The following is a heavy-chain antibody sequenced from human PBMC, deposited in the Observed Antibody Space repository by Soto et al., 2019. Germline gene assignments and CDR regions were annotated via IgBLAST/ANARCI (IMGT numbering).Heavy chain of an antibody. CDR2: ISYDGSNK. Sequence: PGGSLRLSCAASGFTFSSYGMHWVRQAPGKGLEWVAVISYDGSNKYYADSVKGRFTISRDNSKNTLYLQMNSLRAEDTAVYYCAKDRIQLQGYGMDVWGQGTTVTVSS. V-gene: IGHV3-30*18. J-gene: IGHJ6*02. CDR1: GFTFSSYG. D-gene: IGHD5-18*01. CDR3: AKDRIQLQGYGMDV.